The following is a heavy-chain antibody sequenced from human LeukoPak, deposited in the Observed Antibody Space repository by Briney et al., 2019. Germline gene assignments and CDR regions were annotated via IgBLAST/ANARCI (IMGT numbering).Heavy chain of an antibody. V-gene: IGHV3-7*01. CDR2: IKLDGSEK. Sequence: PGGSLRLSCVASGFTFSRYWMSWVRQAPGKGLEWVTNIKLDGSEKYYVDSVKGRFTISRDNAKNSLYLQMNSLRVEDTAVYYCAGVMCGSCYFDAFDMWGQGTMVTVSS. CDR1: GFTFSRYW. CDR3: AGVMCGSCYFDAFDM. D-gene: IGHD2-15*01. J-gene: IGHJ3*02.